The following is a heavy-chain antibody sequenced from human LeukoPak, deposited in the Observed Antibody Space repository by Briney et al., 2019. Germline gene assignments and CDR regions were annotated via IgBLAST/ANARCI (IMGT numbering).Heavy chain of an antibody. CDR1: GFTFSSYD. CDR2: IWYDGSNK. V-gene: IGHV3-33*08. D-gene: IGHD4-17*01. CDR3: ARDGTVTAGPFDP. Sequence: GGSLRLSCAASGFTFSSYDMTWVRQAPGKGLEWVAFIWYDGSNKYYTDSVKGRFTISRDNSKNTLYLQMNSLTAEDTAVYYCARDGTVTAGPFDPWGGGTLVTVSS. J-gene: IGHJ5*02.